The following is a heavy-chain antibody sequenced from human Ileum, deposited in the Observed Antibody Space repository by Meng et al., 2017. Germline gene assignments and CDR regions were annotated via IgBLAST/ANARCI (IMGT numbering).Heavy chain of an antibody. V-gene: IGHV6-1*01. Sequence: VQVEQAGPGLVKPPQTPFLTCAVSGGSVSSNIAAWNWIRQSPLRGLEWLGRTYYRSKWYSEYAVSVKSRISITPDTSKNQFSLQMNSVTPEDTAVYYCASGSGSLDYWGPGTLVTVSS. D-gene: IGHD3-3*01. CDR2: TYYRSKWYS. J-gene: IGHJ4*02. CDR3: ASGSGSLDY. CDR1: GGSVSSNIAA.